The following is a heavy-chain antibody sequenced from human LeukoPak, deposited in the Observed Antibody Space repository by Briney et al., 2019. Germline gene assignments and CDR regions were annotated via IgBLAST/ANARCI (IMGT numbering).Heavy chain of an antibody. V-gene: IGHV1-69*04. CDR1: GYTFTSYG. CDR3: ARQITLAVEDY. CDR2: IIPILGIA. D-gene: IGHD6-19*01. J-gene: IGHJ4*02. Sequence: VASVKVSCKASGYTFTSYGISWVRQAPGQGLEWMGRIIPILGIANYAQKFQGRVTITADKSTSTAYMELSSLRSEDTAVYYCARQITLAVEDYWGQGTLVTVSS.